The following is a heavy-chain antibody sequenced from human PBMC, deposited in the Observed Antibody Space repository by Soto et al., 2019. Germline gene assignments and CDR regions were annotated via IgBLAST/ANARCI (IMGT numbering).Heavy chain of an antibody. J-gene: IGHJ6*03. CDR2: INHSGST. D-gene: IGHD6-13*01. CDR3: AIGSSSWYGPFYYYYYYMDV. Sequence: QVQLQQWGAGLLKPSETLSLTCAVYGGSFSGYYWSWIRQPPGKGLEWIGEINHSGSTNYNPSLKSRVTSSVDTSNNQFSLKLSSVTAADTAVYYCAIGSSSWYGPFYYYYYYMDVWGKGPTVTVSS. CDR1: GGSFSGYY. V-gene: IGHV4-34*01.